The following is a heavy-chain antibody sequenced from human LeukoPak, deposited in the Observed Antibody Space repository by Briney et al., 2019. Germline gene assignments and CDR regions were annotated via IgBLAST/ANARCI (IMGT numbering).Heavy chain of an antibody. J-gene: IGHJ4*02. Sequence: GGSLRLSCAASGFTFSGYAMSWVRQAPGQGLEWVSTISGFGGSTYYADSVKGRFTISRDNSKNTLYLQMNSLRAEDTAVYYCAKTPYSSGWPLDYWGQGTLVTVSS. D-gene: IGHD6-19*01. CDR3: AKTPYSSGWPLDY. V-gene: IGHV3-23*01. CDR1: GFTFSGYA. CDR2: ISGFGGST.